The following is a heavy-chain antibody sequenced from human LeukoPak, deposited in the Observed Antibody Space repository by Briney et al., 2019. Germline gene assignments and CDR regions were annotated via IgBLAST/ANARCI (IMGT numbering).Heavy chain of an antibody. CDR3: ARGRKWELSPFDY. D-gene: IGHD1-26*01. CDR1: GYTFTGYY. J-gene: IGHJ4*02. Sequence: ASVKVSCTASGYTFTGYYMHWVRQAPGQGLEWMGRINPNSGGTNYAQKFQGRVTMTRDTSISTAYMELSRLRSDDTAVYYCARGRKWELSPFDYWGQGTLVTVSS. V-gene: IGHV1-2*06. CDR2: INPNSGGT.